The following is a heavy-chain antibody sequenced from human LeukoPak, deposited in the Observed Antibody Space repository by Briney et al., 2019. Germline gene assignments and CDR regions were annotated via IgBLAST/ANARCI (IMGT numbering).Heavy chain of an antibody. V-gene: IGHV3-30*19. Sequence: GGSLRLSCAASRFVFPSHGMHWVRQAPGKGLEWVAVISYDGSNKYYADSVKGRFTISRDNSKNTLYLQMNSLRAEDTAVYYCARGDDYYDSSGYYANFFDYWGQGTLVTVSS. CDR2: ISYDGSNK. CDR3: ARGDDYYDSSGYYANFFDY. J-gene: IGHJ4*02. D-gene: IGHD3-22*01. CDR1: RFVFPSHG.